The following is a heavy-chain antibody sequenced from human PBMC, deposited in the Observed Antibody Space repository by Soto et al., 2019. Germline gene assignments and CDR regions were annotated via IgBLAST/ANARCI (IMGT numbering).Heavy chain of an antibody. Sequence: GGSLRLSCAASGFTVSSNFMSWVRQTPGKELEWVSAISGSGGSTYYADSVKGRFTISRDNSKNTLYLQMNSLRAEDTAVYYFAKDRRITMIVVVTPYNWFDPWGQGTLVTVSS. CDR1: GFTVSSNF. CDR3: AKDRRITMIVVVTPYNWFDP. V-gene: IGHV3-23*01. CDR2: ISGSGGST. J-gene: IGHJ5*02. D-gene: IGHD3-22*01.